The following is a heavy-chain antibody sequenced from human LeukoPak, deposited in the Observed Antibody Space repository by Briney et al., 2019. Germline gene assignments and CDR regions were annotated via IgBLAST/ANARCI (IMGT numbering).Heavy chain of an antibody. V-gene: IGHV4-30-4*08. CDR3: ARGVSSSGAFDI. CDR2: IYYSGST. J-gene: IGHJ3*02. CDR1: GGSISSSSYY. Sequence: SETLSLTCTVSGGSISSSSYYWGWIRQPPGKGLEWIGYIYYSGSTYYNPSLKSRVTISVDTSKNQFSLKLSSVTAADTAVYYCARGVSSSGAFDIWGQGTMVTVSS. D-gene: IGHD6-6*01.